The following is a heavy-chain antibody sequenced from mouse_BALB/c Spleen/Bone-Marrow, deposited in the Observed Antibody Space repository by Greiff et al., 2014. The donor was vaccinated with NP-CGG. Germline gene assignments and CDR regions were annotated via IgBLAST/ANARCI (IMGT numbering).Heavy chain of an antibody. J-gene: IGHJ2*01. V-gene: IGHV5-6-3*01. CDR2: INSNGGST. CDR1: GFTFSSYG. CDR3: ARDYDYDY. Sequence: EVKLEESGGGLVQPGGSLKLSCAASGFTFSSYGMSWVRQTPDKRLELVATINSNGGSTYYPDSVKGRFTISRDNAKKTLYLQMSSLKSEDTAMYYCARDYDYDYWGQGTTLTVSS. D-gene: IGHD2-4*01.